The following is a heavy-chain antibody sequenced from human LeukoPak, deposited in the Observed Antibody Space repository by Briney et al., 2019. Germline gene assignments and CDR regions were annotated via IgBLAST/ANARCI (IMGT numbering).Heavy chain of an antibody. CDR1: GFTFNNAW. CDR3: TTDYYDSSGYYRHFDY. D-gene: IGHD3-22*01. Sequence: GGSLRLSCTASGFTFNNAWMSWVRQAPGKGREWVGRIKSRSDGGATDYSAPVTGRFTISRDDSKNTLYLQMNSLKTEDTAVYYCTTDYYDSSGYYRHFDYWGQGTLVTVSS. J-gene: IGHJ4*02. V-gene: IGHV3-15*01. CDR2: IKSRSDGGAT.